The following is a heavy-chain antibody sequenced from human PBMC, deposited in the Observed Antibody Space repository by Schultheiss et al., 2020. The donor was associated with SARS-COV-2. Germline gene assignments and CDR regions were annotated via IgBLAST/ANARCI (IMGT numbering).Heavy chain of an antibody. V-gene: IGHV4-39*01. CDR1: GGSISSYY. Sequence: SQTLSLTCTVSGGSISSYYWSWIRQPPGKGLEWIGSIYYSGSTYYNPSLKSRVTISVDTSKNQFSLKLSSVTAADTAVYYCARLGTYYYDSSGYNPIDYWGQGTLVTVSS. CDR3: ARLGTYYYDSSGYNPIDY. CDR2: IYYSGST. D-gene: IGHD3-22*01. J-gene: IGHJ4*02.